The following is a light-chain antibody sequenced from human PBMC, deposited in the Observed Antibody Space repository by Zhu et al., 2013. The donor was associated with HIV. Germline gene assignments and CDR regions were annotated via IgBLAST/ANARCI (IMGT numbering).Light chain of an antibody. J-gene: IGKJ5*01. CDR3: QQYYSAPIT. V-gene: IGKV4-1*01. Sequence: DIVMTQSPGSLAVSLGERATLNCKSSRTILSTSNNKNYLAWYQQKSGQPPKLLVSWASTRESGVPDRFTGSGSGADFTLTITSLQTEDVAVYYCQQYYSAPITFGQGTRLDIK. CDR2: WAS. CDR1: RTILSTSNNKNY.